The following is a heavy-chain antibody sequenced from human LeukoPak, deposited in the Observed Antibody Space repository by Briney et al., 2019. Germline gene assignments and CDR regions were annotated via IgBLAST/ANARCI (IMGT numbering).Heavy chain of an antibody. V-gene: IGHV1-8*01. CDR1: GYTFTSYD. Sequence: GASVKVSCKASGYTFTSYDINWVRQATGQGLEWMGWMNPNSGNTGYAQKFQGRVTMTRNTSISTAYMELSSLRSEDTAVYYCAREDYDNSGYYYYAFDIWGQGTMVTVSS. CDR2: MNPNSGNT. J-gene: IGHJ3*02. D-gene: IGHD3-22*01. CDR3: AREDYDNSGYYYYAFDI.